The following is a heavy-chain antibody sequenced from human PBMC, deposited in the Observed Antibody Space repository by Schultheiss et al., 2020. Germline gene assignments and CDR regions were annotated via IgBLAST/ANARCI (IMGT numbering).Heavy chain of an antibody. Sequence: SATLSLTCTVSGASISRYYWSWIRQTPGKGLEWIGYIYYSGGTKYNPSVKSRVTISLDTSKSQFSLKLNSVTAADTAVYYCARERRDDYVWGSPPDGMDVWGQGTTVNVYS. V-gene: IGHV4-59*01. CDR2: IYYSGGT. D-gene: IGHD3-16*01. J-gene: IGHJ6*01. CDR1: GASISRYY. CDR3: ARERRDDYVWGSPPDGMDV.